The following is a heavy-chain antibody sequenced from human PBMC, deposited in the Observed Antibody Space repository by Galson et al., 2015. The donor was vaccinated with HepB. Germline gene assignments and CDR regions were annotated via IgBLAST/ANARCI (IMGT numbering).Heavy chain of an antibody. CDR2: ISNDGSNK. J-gene: IGHJ2*01. CDR1: GFTFSSCG. CDR3: AKSLETYSSGWNWYFDL. V-gene: IGHV3-30*18. Sequence: SLRLSCAASGFTFSSCGMHWVRQAPGKGLEWVAVISNDGSNKYYADSVKGRFTVSRDNSKNTLYVQMNRLRAEDTAVYYCAKSLETYSSGWNWYFDLWGRGTLVTVSS. D-gene: IGHD6-19*01.